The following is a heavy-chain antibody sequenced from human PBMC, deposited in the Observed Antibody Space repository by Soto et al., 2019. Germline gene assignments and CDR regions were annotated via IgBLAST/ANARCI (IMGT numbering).Heavy chain of an antibody. CDR1: GFTFTSYA. CDR2: ISNDGSNY. V-gene: IGHV3-30-3*01. CDR3: ARGTTLAIFDYGMDV. J-gene: IGHJ6*02. Sequence: QVQLVESGGGVVQPGRSLRLSCAASGFTFTSYAMHWVRQAPGKGLEWVAVISNDGSNYYYADSVRGRFTISRDNTKNTLFLQMSSLRGEDPGVYYCARGTTLAIFDYGMDVWGQGTTVTVSS. D-gene: IGHD3-3*01.